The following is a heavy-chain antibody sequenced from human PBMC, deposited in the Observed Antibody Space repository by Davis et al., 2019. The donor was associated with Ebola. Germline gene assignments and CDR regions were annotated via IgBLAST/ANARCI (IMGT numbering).Heavy chain of an antibody. D-gene: IGHD4-23*01. CDR1: GFTFSSYA. Sequence: GESLKISCAASGFTFSSYAMHWVRQAPGKGLEYVSAISSNGGSTYYANSVKGRFTISRDNSKNTLYLQMGSLRAEDMAVYYCVRLRWYYWYFDLWGRGTLVTVSS. CDR2: ISSNGGST. V-gene: IGHV3-64*01. CDR3: VRLRWYYWYFDL. J-gene: IGHJ2*01.